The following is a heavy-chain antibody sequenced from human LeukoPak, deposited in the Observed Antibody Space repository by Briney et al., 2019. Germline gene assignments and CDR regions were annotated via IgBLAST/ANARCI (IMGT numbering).Heavy chain of an antibody. Sequence: GGSLRLSCAASGFTFSSYGMHWVRQAPGKGLEWVAVISYDGSNKYYADSVKGRFTISRDNSKNTLFLQMNSLRAEDTAVYYCARDQMISAAGLDYWGQGTLVTVSS. J-gene: IGHJ4*02. CDR1: GFTFSSYG. V-gene: IGHV3-30*03. CDR3: ARDQMISAAGLDY. CDR2: ISYDGSNK. D-gene: IGHD6-13*01.